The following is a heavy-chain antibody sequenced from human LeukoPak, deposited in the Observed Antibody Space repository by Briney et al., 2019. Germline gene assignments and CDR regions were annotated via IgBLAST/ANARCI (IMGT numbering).Heavy chain of an antibody. J-gene: IGHJ4*02. Sequence: SETLSLTCTVSGGSISSSNFYWGWIRQPPGTGLEWIGTIYYSGSTYYNPSLKSRVTISVDTSKNQFSLKLNSVTAADTAVYYCARHAQTSLFDYWGQGTLVTVSS. CDR2: IYYSGST. V-gene: IGHV4-39*01. CDR3: ARHAQTSLFDY. CDR1: GGSISSSNFY.